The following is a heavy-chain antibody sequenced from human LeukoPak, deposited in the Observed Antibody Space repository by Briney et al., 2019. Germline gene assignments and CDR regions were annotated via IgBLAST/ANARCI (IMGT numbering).Heavy chain of an antibody. J-gene: IGHJ4*02. V-gene: IGHV5-51*01. CDR1: GSSFTTYW. D-gene: IGHD3-22*01. CDR3: VRHPQGSGYYYNS. CDR2: IYPGDSDT. Sequence: GESLQISCKGSGSSFTTYWIGWVRPLPGKGLEWMGSIYPGDSDTTYNPSFQGQVTISADKSISTAYLQWSSLRASDTAMYYCVRHPQGSGYYYNSWGQGTLVTVSS.